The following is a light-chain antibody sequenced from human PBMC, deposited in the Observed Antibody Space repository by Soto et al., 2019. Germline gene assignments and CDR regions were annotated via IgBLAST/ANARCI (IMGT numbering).Light chain of an antibody. V-gene: IGLV1-40*01. CDR2: GNN. Sequence: QSVLTQPPSVSAAPGQRVTFSCTGSSSNFGAGYDVHWYQQLPGTAPKLLIYGNNNRPSGVPDRFSGSKSGTSASLAITGLQAEDEADYYCSSYAGSNNFVVFGGGTKLTVL. CDR1: SSNFGAGYD. CDR3: SSYAGSNNFVV. J-gene: IGLJ2*01.